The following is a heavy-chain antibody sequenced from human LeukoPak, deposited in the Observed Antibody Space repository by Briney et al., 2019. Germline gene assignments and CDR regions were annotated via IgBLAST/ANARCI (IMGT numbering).Heavy chain of an antibody. CDR1: GFTFNTHA. J-gene: IGHJ4*02. D-gene: IGHD3-10*01. CDR2: VTSSGRTP. V-gene: IGHV3-23*01. Sequence: GGSLRLSCEASGFTFNTHAMSWVRQAPEKGLGWVASVTSSGRTPYYADSVRGRFTISRDNSKNTLYLQMNSLRGEDTAVYYCAKDRPNFYETSGAYYKPKGDFWGQGSLVTVSS. CDR3: AKDRPNFYETSGAYYKPKGDF.